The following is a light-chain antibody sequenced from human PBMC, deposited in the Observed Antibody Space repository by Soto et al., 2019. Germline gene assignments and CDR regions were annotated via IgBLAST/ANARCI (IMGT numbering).Light chain of an antibody. J-gene: IGKJ4*01. V-gene: IGKV1-39*01. CDR1: QSIGNY. CDR2: VAS. CDR3: QQSSSTPQT. Sequence: DIQMIQSPSSLSASVGDRVTITGRASQSIGNYLSWYQQKPGKAPKLLINVASTLQSGVPSRFSGSGSGTDFTLAISSLQPEDFATYYCQQSSSTPQTFGGGTRVEIK.